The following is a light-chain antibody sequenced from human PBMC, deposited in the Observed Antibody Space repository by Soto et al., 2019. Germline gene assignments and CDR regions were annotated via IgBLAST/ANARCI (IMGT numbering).Light chain of an antibody. CDR2: AAS. V-gene: IGKV1-5*01. CDR1: QTISSY. Sequence: QKTRSHTPMSXXVGDXVTLXXRSSQTISSYLNWYQQKPGKAPKLLIYAASILKRGVPSRFSYSGSGTEYTLTINSMQPDDFATFYCQQYSRSSRTLGQGPKVDIK. J-gene: IGKJ1*01. CDR3: QQYSRSSRT.